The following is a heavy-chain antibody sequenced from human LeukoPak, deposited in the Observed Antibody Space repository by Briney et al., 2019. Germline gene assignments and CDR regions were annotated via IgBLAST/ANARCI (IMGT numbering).Heavy chain of an antibody. CDR2: IYSGGST. D-gene: IGHD6-19*01. Sequence: PGGSLRLSCAASGFTLSSNYMSWVRQAPGKGLEWVSVIYSGGSTYYADSVKGRFTISRDNSKNTLYLQMNSLRAEDTAVYYCARDRSCWYYYYGMDVWGQGTTVTVSS. J-gene: IGHJ6*02. CDR3: ARDRSCWYYYYGMDV. CDR1: GFTLSSNY. V-gene: IGHV3-66*02.